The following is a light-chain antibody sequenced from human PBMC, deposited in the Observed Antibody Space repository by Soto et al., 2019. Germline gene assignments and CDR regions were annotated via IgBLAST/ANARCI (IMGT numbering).Light chain of an antibody. Sequence: IQMSQSPSTLSASVADRVTIACRASQGISSWLAWYQQKPGKAPKLLVYDASSLESGVPSRFSGSGSGTEFTLTISSLQPDDFATYYCQQYNSYSWTFGQGTKVDIK. V-gene: IGKV1-5*01. CDR1: QGISSW. CDR3: QQYNSYSWT. CDR2: DAS. J-gene: IGKJ1*01.